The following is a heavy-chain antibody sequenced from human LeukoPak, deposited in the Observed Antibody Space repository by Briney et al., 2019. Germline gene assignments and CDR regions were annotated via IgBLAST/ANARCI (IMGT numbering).Heavy chain of an antibody. Sequence: PGGSLRLSCAASGFTFRNYWMHWVRQAPGKGLVLVSRINSDGSSTTYVDSVKGRFTISRDDAKNTLYLQMNSSGAEDTAVYYCARDGRGWSNWLDPWGQGTLVTVSS. CDR1: GFTFRNYW. D-gene: IGHD2-15*01. CDR2: INSDGSST. J-gene: IGHJ5*02. V-gene: IGHV3-74*01. CDR3: ARDGRGWSNWLDP.